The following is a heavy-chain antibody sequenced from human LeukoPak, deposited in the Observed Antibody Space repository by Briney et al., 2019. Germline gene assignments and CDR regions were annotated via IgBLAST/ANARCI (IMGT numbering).Heavy chain of an antibody. CDR2: ISAYNGNT. J-gene: IGHJ4*02. D-gene: IGHD3-10*01. CDR3: ARDPIYYGSGSYDY. Sequence: ASVKVSCQGSDHTFTSYGISWVRQAPGQGLEWMGWISAYNGNTNYAQKLQGRVTITTDTSTSTAYMELRSLRSDDTAVYYCARDPIYYGSGSYDYWGQGTLVTVSS. V-gene: IGHV1-18*01. CDR1: DHTFTSYG.